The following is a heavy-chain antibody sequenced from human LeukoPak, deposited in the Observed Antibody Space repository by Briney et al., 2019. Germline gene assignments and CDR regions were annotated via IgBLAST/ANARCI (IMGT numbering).Heavy chain of an antibody. J-gene: IGHJ4*02. CDR1: GGSFSTYY. CDR2: IYYSGST. Sequence: SETLSLTCTVSGGSFSTYYWSWIRQPPEKGLEWIGYIYYSGSTNYNPSLKCRVTISVDTSKNQFSLKLSSVTAADTAVYYCARDEGDGSYFDNWGQGTLVTVSS. CDR3: ARDEGDGSYFDN. V-gene: IGHV4-59*01. D-gene: IGHD2-15*01.